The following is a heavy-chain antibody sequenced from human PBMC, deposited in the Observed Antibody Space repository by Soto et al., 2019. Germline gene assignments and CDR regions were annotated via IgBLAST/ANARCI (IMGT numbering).Heavy chain of an antibody. Sequence: VKVWCTAPAYPVPSSGTSLHPQAPGQGLERMGWISSYNGNTNYAQKLQGRVTMTTDTSRSTAYMDLRSPRSDDTAVYYCARAPAHRRATATSFEYWGQGTLVTVSS. CDR1: AYPVPSSG. V-gene: IGHV1-18*04. CDR3: ARAPAHRRATATSFEY. D-gene: IGHD2-15*01. J-gene: IGHJ4*02. CDR2: ISSYNGNT.